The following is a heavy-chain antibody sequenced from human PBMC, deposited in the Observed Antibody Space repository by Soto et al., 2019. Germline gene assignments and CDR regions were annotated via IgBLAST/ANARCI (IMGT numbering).Heavy chain of an antibody. V-gene: IGHV1-46*01. J-gene: IGHJ6*02. CDR3: ARDASDFWSGYPTEYYYYGMDV. D-gene: IGHD3-3*01. Sequence: SVKVSCXASGYSFTSYFMRWLRQAPGQGREGMGIINPRGGSTSYAQKCQGRVTMTRDTSTSTVYMELSSLRSEDTAVYYCARDASDFWSGYPTEYYYYGMDVWGQGTTVTVSS. CDR2: INPRGGST. CDR1: GYSFTSYF.